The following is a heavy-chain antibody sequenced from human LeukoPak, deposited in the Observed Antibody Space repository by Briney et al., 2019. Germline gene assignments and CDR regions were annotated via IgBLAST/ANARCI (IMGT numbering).Heavy chain of an antibody. V-gene: IGHV4-61*02. CDR3: ARGDYYYYYMDV. D-gene: IGHD2-21*01. J-gene: IGHJ6*03. CDR2: IYTSGST. CDR1: GGSISSGSYY. Sequence: SQTLSLTCNASGGSISSGSYYWSWIRQPAGKGLEWIGRIYTSGSTNYNPSLESRVTMSVDTSKNHFSLKLTSVTAADTAVYFCARGDYYYYYMDVWGKGTTVTVSS.